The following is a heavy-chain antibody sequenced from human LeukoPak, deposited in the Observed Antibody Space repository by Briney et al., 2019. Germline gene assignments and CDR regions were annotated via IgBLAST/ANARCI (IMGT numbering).Heavy chain of an antibody. V-gene: IGHV3-23*01. J-gene: IGHJ6*03. CDR1: GFTFSSFA. D-gene: IGHD2-8*01. Sequence: GGSLRLSCAASGFTFSSFAMTWVRQAPGKGLEWVSTVSGSAGRTDYADSVKGPFTISRDNLKNTLYLQMNGLRAEDTAVYYCAKNRGHRVDGVCHNYYYMDVWGRGTTVTVSS. CDR2: VSGSAGRT. CDR3: AKNRGHRVDGVCHNYYYMDV.